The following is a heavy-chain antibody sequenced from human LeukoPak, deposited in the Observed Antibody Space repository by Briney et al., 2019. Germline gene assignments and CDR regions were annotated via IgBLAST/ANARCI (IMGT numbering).Heavy chain of an antibody. CDR2: IYYSGST. V-gene: IGHV4-59*12. CDR3: ARGSRIFQGYFDL. D-gene: IGHD2/OR15-2a*01. Sequence: SETLSLTCTFSSGSISSYYWSWIRQPPGKGLEWIGSIYYSGSTYYNPSLKSRVTISVDTSKNQFSLKLSSVTAADTAVYYCARGSRIFQGYFDLWGRGTLVTVSS. J-gene: IGHJ2*01. CDR1: SGSISSYY.